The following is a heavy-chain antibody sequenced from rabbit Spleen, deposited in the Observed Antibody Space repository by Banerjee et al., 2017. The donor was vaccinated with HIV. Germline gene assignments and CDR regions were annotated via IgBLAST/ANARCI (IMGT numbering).Heavy chain of an antibody. J-gene: IGHJ4*01. CDR1: GLDFRGRYW. D-gene: IGHD3-1*01. CDR2: IYTGIGGSG. V-gene: IGHV1S45*01. Sequence: QEQLEESGGGLVQPGGTLTLTCEASGLDFRGRYWVCWVRQAPGKRLEWIGCIYTGIGGSGSYASWAKGRFTISKTSSTTVTLQMTSLTAADTATYFGARSYDGYCYFNWWGQGTLVTVS. CDR3: ARSYDGYCYFNW.